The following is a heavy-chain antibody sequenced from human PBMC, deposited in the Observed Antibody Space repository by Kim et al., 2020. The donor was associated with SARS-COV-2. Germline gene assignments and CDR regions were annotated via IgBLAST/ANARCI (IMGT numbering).Heavy chain of an antibody. V-gene: IGHV3-53*01. CDR1: GFTVSSYV. J-gene: IGHJ4*02. CDR2: IYPDGYP. D-gene: IGHD4-17*01. CDR3: GRLDFGDDY. Sequence: GGSLRLSCAASGFTVSSYVISWVRQTPGKGLEWVSLIYPDGYPYYADSVKGRFTISRDTSESTLYLQMNSLSADDTAVYYCGRLDFGDDYWGQGTLVTVSS.